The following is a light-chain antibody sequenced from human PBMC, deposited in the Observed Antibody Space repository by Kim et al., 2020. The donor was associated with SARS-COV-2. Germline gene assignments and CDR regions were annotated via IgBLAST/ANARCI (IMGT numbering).Light chain of an antibody. CDR2: YGD. CDR1: GRPTWY. Sequence: GQKVSITCQQEGRPTWYSAWYQQKQARAPVVVLYYGDNRPSGIPDGFLGSSSGNTAALTVFGAQAEEEADYYCSCWDDSGNEVLFGGGTQLTVL. V-gene: IGLV3-19*01. J-gene: IGLJ2*01. CDR3: SCWDDSGNEVL.